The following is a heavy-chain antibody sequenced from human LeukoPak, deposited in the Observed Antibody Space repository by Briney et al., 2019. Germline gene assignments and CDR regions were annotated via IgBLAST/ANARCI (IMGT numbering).Heavy chain of an antibody. V-gene: IGHV3-48*03. CDR2: ISDHGKSR. CDR1: GFIFSNYE. D-gene: IGHD6-13*01. J-gene: IGHJ4*02. Sequence: TGGSLRLSCVASGFIFSNYEMNWVCQTPGKGLEWVSYISDHGKSRNYVDSVKGRFTISRDNAKNSLYLQMNSLRVEDTAIYFCARARIAAPLLDYWGQGTLVTVSS. CDR3: ARARIAAPLLDY.